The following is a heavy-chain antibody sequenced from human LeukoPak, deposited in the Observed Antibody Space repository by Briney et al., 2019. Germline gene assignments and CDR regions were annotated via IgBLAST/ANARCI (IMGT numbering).Heavy chain of an antibody. CDR1: GGSINSAAFY. J-gene: IGHJ6*03. CDR3: ARVIAARLLNPYSMDV. Sequence: SETLSLTCNVSGGSINSAAFYWGWIRQPPGKRLEWIGNLFYSGSVYYNPSLKSRVSMTIDTSRNQFSLQLTSVTAADTAVYFCARVIAARLLNPYSMDVWGKGATVTVSS. D-gene: IGHD6-6*01. CDR2: LFYSGSV. V-gene: IGHV4-39*07.